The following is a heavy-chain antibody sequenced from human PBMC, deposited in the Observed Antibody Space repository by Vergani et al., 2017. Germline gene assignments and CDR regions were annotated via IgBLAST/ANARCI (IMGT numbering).Heavy chain of an antibody. Sequence: QVQLVQSGAEVKKPGSSVKVSCKASGGTFSSYAISWVRQAPGQGLAWVGGIIPIFGIANYAQKFQGRVTITADNSTSTAYMELSSLRSEDTAVYYCATAAAGATVTPPGAFDIWGQGTMGTVSS. D-gene: IGHD4-17*01. V-gene: IGHV1-69*17. CDR1: GGTFSSYA. CDR3: ATAAAGATVTPPGAFDI. CDR2: IIPIFGIA. J-gene: IGHJ3*02.